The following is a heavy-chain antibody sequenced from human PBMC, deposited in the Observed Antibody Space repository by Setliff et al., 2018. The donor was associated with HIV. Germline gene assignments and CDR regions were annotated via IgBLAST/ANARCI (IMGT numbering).Heavy chain of an antibody. D-gene: IGHD3-16*01. V-gene: IGHV1-2*02. Sequence: ASVKVSCKASGYSFTGYYMHWVRQAPGQGLEWMGWINPNSGGTDYAQNFQGRVTMTRDTSISTAYVELSRLKSGDTAVYYCARHTGEGSTTIDYWGQGTLVTVSS. CDR2: INPNSGGT. CDR3: ARHTGEGSTTIDY. J-gene: IGHJ4*02. CDR1: GYSFTGYY.